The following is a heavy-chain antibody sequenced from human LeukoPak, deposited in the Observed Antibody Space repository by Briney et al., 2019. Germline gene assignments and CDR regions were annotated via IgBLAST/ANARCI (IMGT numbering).Heavy chain of an antibody. CDR1: GGSISSYY. V-gene: IGHV4-59*01. D-gene: IGHD4-11*01. CDR2: IYYSGRS. CDR3: ARTSGMTTVYYYYMDV. J-gene: IGHJ6*03. Sequence: PSETLSLTCTVSGGSISSYYWSWIRQPPGKGLEWIGYIYYSGRSNYNPSLKRRVTISVETSKNQFSLTLTSVAAADTAVYYCARTSGMTTVYYYYMDVWGQGTPVIVSS.